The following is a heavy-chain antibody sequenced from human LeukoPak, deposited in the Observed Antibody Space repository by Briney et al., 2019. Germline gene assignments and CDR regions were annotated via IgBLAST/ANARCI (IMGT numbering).Heavy chain of an antibody. J-gene: IGHJ4*02. CDR3: AKDHKRKYCDSTACYDWGDY. V-gene: IGHV3-30*02. CDR1: GFTFSSFG. Sequence: GGSLRLSCAASGFTFSSFGMHWVRQAPGKGLEWVAFIRPDGSDKYYADSVKGRFTISRDSSTNILFLQMSSLRAEDTAIYYCAKDHKRKYCDSTACYDWGDYWGQGTLVTVSS. D-gene: IGHD2-2*01. CDR2: IRPDGSDK.